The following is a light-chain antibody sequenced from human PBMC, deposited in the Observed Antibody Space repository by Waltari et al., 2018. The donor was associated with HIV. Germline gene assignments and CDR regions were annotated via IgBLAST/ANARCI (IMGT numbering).Light chain of an antibody. J-gene: IGLJ2*01. CDR2: DDN. CDR1: RLGNKY. Sequence: SYEVPQQPSVSVSPGQTASITCTGHRLGNKYTAWYQQKPGHSPVLVIKDDNKRRSGTPGRFSGSNSGDTATLTISGTQAMDEADYYCQAWDRSTVVFGGGTRLTVL. V-gene: IGLV3-1*01. CDR3: QAWDRSTVV.